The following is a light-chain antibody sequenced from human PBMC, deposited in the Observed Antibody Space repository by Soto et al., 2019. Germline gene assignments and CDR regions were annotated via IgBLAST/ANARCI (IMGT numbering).Light chain of an antibody. Sequence: QSALTQPASVSGSAGQSITISCSGTMRDVGAYNLVSWYQQHPGTAPKLIIYEVRNRPSGISSRFSGSRSGNTASLTISGLQSEDEGDYYCNAYTAIRTLVFGGGTKLTVL. J-gene: IGLJ3*02. CDR3: NAYTAIRTLV. CDR2: EVR. V-gene: IGLV2-14*01. CDR1: MRDVGAYNL.